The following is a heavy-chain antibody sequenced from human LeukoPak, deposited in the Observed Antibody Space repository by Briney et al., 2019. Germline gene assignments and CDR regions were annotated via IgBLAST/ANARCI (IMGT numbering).Heavy chain of an antibody. Sequence: GESLKISCKGSGYSFTSYWIGWVRQMPGKGLEWMGIIYPGDSDTRYSPSFQGQVTISADKSISTAYLQWSSLKASDTAMYYCARLSCSSTSCYGGAFDIWGQGTMVTVSS. CDR3: ARLSCSSTSCYGGAFDI. D-gene: IGHD2-2*01. J-gene: IGHJ3*02. CDR1: GYSFTSYW. V-gene: IGHV5-51*01. CDR2: IYPGDSDT.